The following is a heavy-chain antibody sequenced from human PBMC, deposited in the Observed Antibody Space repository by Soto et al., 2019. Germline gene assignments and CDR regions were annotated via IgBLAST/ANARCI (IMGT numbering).Heavy chain of an antibody. CDR2: ISGSGDST. D-gene: IGHD3-10*01. CDR1: GFPFSIYG. Sequence: GGSLRLSCAASGFPFSIYGMNCVRQAPGKGLEWFSVISGSGDSTYYADSVKGRFTISRDNANNSLYLQMNSLRAEDTAVYYCARDSGYDSGASVNHCLDYGGHGTLVTVSS. CDR3: ARDSGYDSGASVNHCLDY. J-gene: IGHJ4*01. V-gene: IGHV3-23*01.